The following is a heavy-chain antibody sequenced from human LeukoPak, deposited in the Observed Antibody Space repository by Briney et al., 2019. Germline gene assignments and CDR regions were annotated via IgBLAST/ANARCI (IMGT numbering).Heavy chain of an antibody. CDR2: ISYDGSNK. Sequence: GGSLRLSCAASGFTFSSYGMHWVRQAPGKGLEWVAVISYDGSNKYYADSVKGRFTISRDNSENTLYLQMNSLRAEDTAVYYCRVVITTTDYWGQGTLVTVSS. V-gene: IGHV3-30*03. CDR1: GFTFSSYG. CDR3: RVVITTTDY. J-gene: IGHJ4*02. D-gene: IGHD3-22*01.